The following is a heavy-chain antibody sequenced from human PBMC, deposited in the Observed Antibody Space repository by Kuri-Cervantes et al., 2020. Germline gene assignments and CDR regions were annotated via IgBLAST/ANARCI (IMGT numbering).Heavy chain of an antibody. V-gene: IGHV4-59*01. CDR3: ARDRSERITIFGVVTEYWYFDL. Sequence: GSLRRSCTVSGGSISSYYWSWIRQPPGKGLEWIGYIYYSGSTNYNPSLKRRVTISVDTSKNQFSLKLSSVTAAATDVYYCARDRSERITIFGVVTEYWYFDLWGRGTLVTVSS. D-gene: IGHD3-3*01. CDR2: IYYSGST. J-gene: IGHJ2*01. CDR1: GGSISSYY.